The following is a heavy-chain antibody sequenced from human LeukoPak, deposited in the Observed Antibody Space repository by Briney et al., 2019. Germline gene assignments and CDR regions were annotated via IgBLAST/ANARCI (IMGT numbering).Heavy chain of an antibody. CDR3: ARAVKWGLDY. CDR1: GFTFSDYY. J-gene: IGHJ4*02. CDR2: ISSSGSTI. D-gene: IGHD1-26*01. Sequence: GGSLRLSCAASGFTFSDYYMFWIRQAPGEGLEWVSYISSSGSTIYYADSVRGRLTISRDNAKNSLYLQMNSLRTEDTAVYFCARAVKWGLDYWGQGTLVTVSS. V-gene: IGHV3-11*04.